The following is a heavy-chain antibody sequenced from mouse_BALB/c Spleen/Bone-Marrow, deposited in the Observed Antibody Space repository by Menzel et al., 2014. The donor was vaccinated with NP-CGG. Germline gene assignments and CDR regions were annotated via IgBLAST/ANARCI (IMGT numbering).Heavy chain of an antibody. CDR1: GLDFSRYW. CDR3: ARRDYYYGMDY. J-gene: IGHJ4*01. V-gene: IGHV4-1*02. D-gene: IGHD3-3*01. CDR2: INPDSRTI. Sequence: EAKLVESGGGLVQPGGSLKLSCAASGLDFSRYWMSWVRQAPGKGLEWIGEINPDSRTINSTPSLKDKFIISRDKGKNTLYLEMSKVRSEDTALYYCARRDYYYGMDYWGQGTSVTVSS.